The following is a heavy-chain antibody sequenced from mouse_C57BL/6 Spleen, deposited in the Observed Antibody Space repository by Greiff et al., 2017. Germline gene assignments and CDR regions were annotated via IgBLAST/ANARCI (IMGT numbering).Heavy chain of an antibody. D-gene: IGHD2-4*01. CDR3: ARRGYDYDGDAMDY. V-gene: IGHV5-6*01. Sequence: EVQGVESGGELVKPGGSLKLSCAASGFTFSSYGMSWVRQTPDKRLEWVATISSGGSYTYYPDSVKGRFPISRDNAKNTLYLQMSSLKSEDTAMYYCARRGYDYDGDAMDYWGQGTSVTVSS. CDR2: ISSGGSYT. J-gene: IGHJ4*01. CDR1: GFTFSSYG.